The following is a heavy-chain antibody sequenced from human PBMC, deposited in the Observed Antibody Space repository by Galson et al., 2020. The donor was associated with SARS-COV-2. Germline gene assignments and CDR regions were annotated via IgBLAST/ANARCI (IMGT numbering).Heavy chain of an antibody. CDR3: AREGYCTGGSCYGQFGY. CDR2: IHHTGSA. V-gene: IGHV4-31*02. J-gene: IGHJ4*02. CDR1: GAPIYSGGYY. D-gene: IGHD2-15*01. Sequence: ETSETLSLTCTVSGAPIYSGGYYWSWIRQFPGEGLEWIGYIHHTGSAFYNPSLASRVTISVDRSKNQFSLNLNSVTAADTAVYYCAREGYCTGGSCYGQFGYWGQGTLVTVSS.